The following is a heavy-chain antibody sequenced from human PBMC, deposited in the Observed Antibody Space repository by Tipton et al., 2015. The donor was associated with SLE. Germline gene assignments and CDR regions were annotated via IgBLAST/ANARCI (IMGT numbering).Heavy chain of an antibody. J-gene: IGHJ3*02. D-gene: IGHD1-26*01. Sequence: SLRLSCAASGFTFSSYWMHWVRQAPGKGLVWVSRINSDGSSTSYADSVKGRFTISRDNSKSTLYLQMNSLRAEDTAVYYCAGYSGSHTDAFDIWGQGTMVTVSS. V-gene: IGHV3-74*01. CDR2: INSDGSST. CDR3: AGYSGSHTDAFDI. CDR1: GFTFSSYW.